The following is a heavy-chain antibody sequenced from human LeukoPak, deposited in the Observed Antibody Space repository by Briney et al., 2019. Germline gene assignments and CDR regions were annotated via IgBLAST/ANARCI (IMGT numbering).Heavy chain of an antibody. D-gene: IGHD2-15*01. Sequence: GGSLRLSCAASGFTFSSYAMSWVRQAPGKGLEWVSAISGSGGSTYYADSVKGRFTISRDNSKNTLYLQMNSLRAEDTAVYYCAKLTDIVVEVAATRYFDYWGQGTLVTVSS. J-gene: IGHJ4*02. CDR2: ISGSGGST. CDR1: GFTFSSYA. CDR3: AKLTDIVVEVAATRYFDY. V-gene: IGHV3-23*01.